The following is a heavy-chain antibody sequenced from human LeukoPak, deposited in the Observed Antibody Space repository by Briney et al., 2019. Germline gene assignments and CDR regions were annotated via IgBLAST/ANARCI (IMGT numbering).Heavy chain of an antibody. J-gene: IGHJ4*02. CDR3: ARGDGGGGTHPFDY. CDR2: VWYDGSLK. V-gene: IGHV3-33*01. Sequence: GGSLRLSCAASGFXFSTYGINWVRQAPGKGLECVAVVWYDGSLKYYRDSVKGRFTISRDNSKNTLYLQMNSLRVEDTAVYYCARGDGGGGTHPFDYWGQGTLVTVSS. CDR1: GFXFSTYG. D-gene: IGHD2-15*01.